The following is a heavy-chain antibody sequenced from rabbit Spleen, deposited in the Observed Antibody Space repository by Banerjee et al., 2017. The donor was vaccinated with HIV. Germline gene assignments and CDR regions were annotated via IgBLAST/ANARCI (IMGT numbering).Heavy chain of an antibody. CDR2: IYTGNNKN. J-gene: IGHJ6*01. D-gene: IGHD1-1*01. CDR3: ARDTSSSFSSYGMDL. V-gene: IGHV1S45*01. CDR1: GFSFTSSYD. Sequence: QEQLEESGGGLVQPGASLTLTCTASGFSFTSSYDMCWVRQAPGKGLEWIGCIYTGNNKNYYASWARGRFTISKTSSTTVTLQMTSLTAADTATYFCARDTSSSFSSYGMDLWGPGTLVTVS.